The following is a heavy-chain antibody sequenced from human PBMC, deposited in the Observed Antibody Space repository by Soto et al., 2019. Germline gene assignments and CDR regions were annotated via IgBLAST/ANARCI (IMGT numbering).Heavy chain of an antibody. J-gene: IGHJ6*01. CDR3: ARGRNTAMGTYSYYGMHC. CDR2: INHSGST. V-gene: IGHV4-34*01. CDR1: GGSVSGYY. D-gene: IGHD5-18*01. Sequence: LSLTCSVYGGSVSGYYWSWIRQPPGKWLEWIGEINHSGSTNYNPSLKSRVTISVDTSKNQFSLKLSSVTAEDTAVYYCARGRNTAMGTYSYYGMHCWGQGTTVTVSS.